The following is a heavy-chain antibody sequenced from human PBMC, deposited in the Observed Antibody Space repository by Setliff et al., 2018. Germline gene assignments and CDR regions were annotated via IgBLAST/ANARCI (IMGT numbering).Heavy chain of an antibody. Sequence: SETLSLTCTVSGGAISNYYWSWIRQPPGKGLEWIGYIYSSGSTNYNPSLKSRVTISLDTSKNHFSLNLRSVTAADTAVYYCARLSPYNTGPPFDYWGQGTLVTVSS. CDR3: ARLSPYNTGPPFDY. J-gene: IGHJ4*02. D-gene: IGHD2-8*02. CDR2: IYSSGST. CDR1: GGAISNYY. V-gene: IGHV4-59*08.